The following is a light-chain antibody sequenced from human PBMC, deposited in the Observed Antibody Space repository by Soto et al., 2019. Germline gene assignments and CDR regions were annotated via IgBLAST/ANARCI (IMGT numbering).Light chain of an antibody. Sequence: DIQMTQSPSSLSASVGDSVTITCRASQSISTYLNWYQQKLGKAPKLLISAASSLQSGVPSRFSGSGSGTDFTFTISRLQPEDIATYYCQQYENLPTLGQGTRLEIK. J-gene: IGKJ5*01. CDR3: QQYENLPT. CDR2: AAS. CDR1: QSISTY. V-gene: IGKV1-33*01.